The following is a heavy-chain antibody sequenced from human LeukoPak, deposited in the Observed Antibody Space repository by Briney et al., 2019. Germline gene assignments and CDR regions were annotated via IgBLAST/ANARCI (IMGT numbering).Heavy chain of an antibody. CDR1: GFTFSSYA. D-gene: IGHD5-24*01. V-gene: IGHV3-30*04. CDR3: ARPRDGYYRADAFDI. Sequence: TGRSLRLSCAASGFTFSSYAMHWVRQAPGKGLEWVAVISYDGSNKYYADSVKGQFTIPRDNSKNTLYLQMNSLRAEDTAVYYCARPRDGYYRADAFDIWGQGTMVTVSS. J-gene: IGHJ3*02. CDR2: ISYDGSNK.